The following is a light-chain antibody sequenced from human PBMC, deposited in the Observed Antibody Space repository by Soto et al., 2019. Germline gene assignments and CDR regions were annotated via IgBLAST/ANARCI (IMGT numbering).Light chain of an antibody. CDR1: QSVSSSY. J-gene: IGKJ5*01. CDR3: QQHGSSPIT. CDR2: GAS. V-gene: IGKV3-20*01. Sequence: EIVLTQSPGTLSLSPGERATLSGRASQSVSSSYLAWYQQKPGQAPRLLIYGASSRATGIPDRFSGSGSGTDFTLTISRLEPEDFAVYYCQQHGSSPITFGQGTRLEIK.